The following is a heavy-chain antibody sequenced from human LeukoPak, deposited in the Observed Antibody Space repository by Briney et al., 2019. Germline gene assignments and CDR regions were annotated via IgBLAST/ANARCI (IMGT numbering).Heavy chain of an antibody. CDR2: IYSSDYM. V-gene: IGHV3-66*01. D-gene: IGHD1-26*01. CDR3: ASGIGGSYYPFDY. Sequence: GGSLRLSCAASGFLVNANHMNWVRQAPGKGLEWVSIIYSSDYMYYADSVKGRFTISRDNSKNTLYLQMNSLRVEDSAVYYCASGIGGSYYPFDYWGQGTLVTVSS. J-gene: IGHJ4*02. CDR1: GFLVNANH.